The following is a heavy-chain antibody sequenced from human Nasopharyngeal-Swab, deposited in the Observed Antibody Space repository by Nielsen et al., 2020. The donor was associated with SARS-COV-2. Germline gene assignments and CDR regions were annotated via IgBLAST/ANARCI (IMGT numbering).Heavy chain of an antibody. CDR3: AREGVGYYDSSGYYL. Sequence: GESLKISCTASGFTFSAYWMYWVRQAPGKGLVWVSRINSDGSSTSYADSVKGRFTISRDNAKNTLYLQMNSLRAEDTAVYYCAREGVGYYDSSGYYLWGQGTLVTVSS. CDR2: INSDGSST. V-gene: IGHV3-74*01. J-gene: IGHJ4*02. CDR1: GFTFSAYW. D-gene: IGHD3-22*01.